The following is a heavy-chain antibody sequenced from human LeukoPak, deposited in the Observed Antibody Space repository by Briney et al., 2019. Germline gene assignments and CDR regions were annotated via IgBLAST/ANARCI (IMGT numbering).Heavy chain of an antibody. J-gene: IGHJ5*02. CDR2: ISSDSGTI. D-gene: IGHD1-14*01. Sequence: GGSLRLSCGASGLTFSTYSMNWVRQAPGKGLEWVSYISSDSGTIYYADSVKGRFTISRDNAKKSLYLQMNSLRAKDTAVYYCARAAQPGFDPWGQGTLVTVSS. V-gene: IGHV3-48*01. CDR1: GLTFSTYS. CDR3: ARAAQPGFDP.